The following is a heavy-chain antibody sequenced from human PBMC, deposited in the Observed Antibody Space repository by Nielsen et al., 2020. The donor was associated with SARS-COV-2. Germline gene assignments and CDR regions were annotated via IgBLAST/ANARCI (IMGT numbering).Heavy chain of an antibody. Sequence: GESLKISCAASGFTFSSYGMHWVRQAPGKGLEWVAVIWYDGSNKYSADSVKGRFTISRDNSKNTLYLQMNSLRAEDTAVYYCTRDSSGFYGLDVWGQGTTVTVSS. CDR3: TRDSSGFYGLDV. CDR1: GFTFSSYG. D-gene: IGHD3-22*01. CDR2: IWYDGSNK. V-gene: IGHV3-30*19. J-gene: IGHJ6*02.